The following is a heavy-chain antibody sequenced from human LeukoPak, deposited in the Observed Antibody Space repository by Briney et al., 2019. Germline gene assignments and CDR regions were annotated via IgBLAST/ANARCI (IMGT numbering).Heavy chain of an antibody. CDR2: MNPNSGNT. Sequence: ASVKVSCKASGYTFTSYDINWVRQATGQGLEWMGWMNPNSGNTGYAQKFQGRVTMTRNTSISTAYMELSSLRSEDTAVYYCARDQSFRRYFDWSLNWFDPWGQGTLVTVSS. CDR3: ARDQSFRRYFDWSLNWFDP. V-gene: IGHV1-8*01. D-gene: IGHD3-9*01. CDR1: GYTFTSYD. J-gene: IGHJ5*02.